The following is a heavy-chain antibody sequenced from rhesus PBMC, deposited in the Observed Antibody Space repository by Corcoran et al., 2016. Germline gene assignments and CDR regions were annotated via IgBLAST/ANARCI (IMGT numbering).Heavy chain of an antibody. CDR2: YISNCGGRT. CDR3: AKGPGYGLDS. Sequence: EVHLVESGGGLAKPGGSLRLSCASSGFTFSSYGMSWVRQAPGKGLVWVSYISNCGGRTYYAESVKGRFTISRDNSKNTLSLQMNSLRAGDTAVYYCAKGPGYGLDSWGQGVVVTVSS. D-gene: IGHD1-38*01. V-gene: IGHV3-103*01. J-gene: IGHJ6*01. CDR1: GFTFSSYG.